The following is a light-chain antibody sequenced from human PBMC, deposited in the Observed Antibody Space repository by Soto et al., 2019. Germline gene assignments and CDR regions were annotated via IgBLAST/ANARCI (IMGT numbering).Light chain of an antibody. V-gene: IGKV3-20*01. Sequence: EIVLTQSPGTLSLSPGERATLSCRASQSVSSNYLAWYQQKPGQAPRLLIYGASSRATGIPDRFSGSGSGTDFTLTISRLEPEDLAVYYCQHYDSSPFTFGPGTKVDIK. J-gene: IGKJ3*01. CDR3: QHYDSSPFT. CDR2: GAS. CDR1: QSVSSNY.